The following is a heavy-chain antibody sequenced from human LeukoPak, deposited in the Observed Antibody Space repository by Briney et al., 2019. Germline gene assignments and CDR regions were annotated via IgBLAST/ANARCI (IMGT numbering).Heavy chain of an antibody. CDR2: IYYSGST. Sequence: SETLSLTCTVSGGSISSSSYYWGWIRQPPGKGLEWIGSIYYSGSTYYNPSLKSRVTISVDTSKNQFSLKLSSVTAADTAVYYCARGLRQLYYYYYYYMDVWGKGTTVTVSS. V-gene: IGHV4-39*07. CDR1: GGSISSSSYY. D-gene: IGHD5-18*01. CDR3: ARGLRQLYYYYYYYMDV. J-gene: IGHJ6*03.